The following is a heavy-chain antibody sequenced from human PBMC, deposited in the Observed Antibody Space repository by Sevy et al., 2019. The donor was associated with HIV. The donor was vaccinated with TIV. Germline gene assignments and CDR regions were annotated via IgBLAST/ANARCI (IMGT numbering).Heavy chain of an antibody. D-gene: IGHD2-8*01. CDR2: ISGGGDTI. J-gene: IGHJ5*02. CDR3: ARPNGVTSGWFDP. Sequence: GGSLRLSCAASGFTFSSHTMNWVRQAPGKGLEWVSYISGGGDTIYYADSVKGRFTTSRDNAKNSLYLQMNSLRVEDTAVYYCARPNGVTSGWFDPWGQGTLVTVSS. V-gene: IGHV3-48*01. CDR1: GFTFSSHT.